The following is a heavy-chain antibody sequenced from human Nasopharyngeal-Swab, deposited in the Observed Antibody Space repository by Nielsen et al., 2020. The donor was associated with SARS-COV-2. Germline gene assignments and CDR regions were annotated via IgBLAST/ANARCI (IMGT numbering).Heavy chain of an antibody. CDR1: DFIISDHY. Sequence: GESLKISCAASDFIISDHYMDWVRQAPGKGLEWVSVINDRGDDTYYADSVKGRFTISRENSKDTLYLQMDSLRHEDTAVYYCAKGGGYNLGDYWGQGSLVTVSS. D-gene: IGHD5-24*01. J-gene: IGHJ4*02. V-gene: IGHV3-23*01. CDR3: AKGGGYNLGDY. CDR2: INDRGDDT.